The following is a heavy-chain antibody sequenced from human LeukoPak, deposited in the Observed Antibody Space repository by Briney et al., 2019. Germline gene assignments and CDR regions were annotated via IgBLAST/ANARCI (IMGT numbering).Heavy chain of an antibody. Sequence: ASVKVSCKASGYSFTGHYMHWVRQAPGQGLEWLGWINPKSGGTNYAQKFQGRVPMIRVTSMSTAYMDMSSLRSDDTAAYYCARNLWFGESSDAFDMWGQGTMVTVSS. CDR3: ARNLWFGESSDAFDM. V-gene: IGHV1-2*02. CDR2: INPKSGGT. CDR1: GYSFTGHY. D-gene: IGHD3-10*01. J-gene: IGHJ3*02.